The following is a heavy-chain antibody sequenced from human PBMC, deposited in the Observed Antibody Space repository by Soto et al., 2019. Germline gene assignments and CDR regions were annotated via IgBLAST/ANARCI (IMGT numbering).Heavy chain of an antibody. Sequence: SETLSLTCTVSGGSISSSSYYWGWIRQPPGKGLEWIGSIYYSGSTYYNPSLKSRVTISVDTSKNQFSLKLSSVTAADTAVYYCARHNTDSGGFDYWGQGTLVTVSS. CDR3: ARHNTDSGGFDY. D-gene: IGHD5-12*01. J-gene: IGHJ4*02. CDR2: IYYSGST. CDR1: GGSISSSSYY. V-gene: IGHV4-39*01.